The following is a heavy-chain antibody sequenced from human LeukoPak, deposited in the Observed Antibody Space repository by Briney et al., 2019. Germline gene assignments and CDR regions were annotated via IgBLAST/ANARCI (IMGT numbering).Heavy chain of an antibody. V-gene: IGHV3-23*01. CDR1: GFTFSSYA. J-gene: IGHJ1*01. Sequence: PGGSLRLSCAASGFTFSSYAMSWVRQAPGKGLEWVAAISNSGGDTFYSDSGKGRFTIARDNSKNTLYLQMNSLRVDDTAVYYCAQQLGYRSGGTCYFTYWGQGTLVTVSS. CDR3: AQQLGYRSGGTCYFTY. CDR2: ISNSGGDT. D-gene: IGHD2-15*01.